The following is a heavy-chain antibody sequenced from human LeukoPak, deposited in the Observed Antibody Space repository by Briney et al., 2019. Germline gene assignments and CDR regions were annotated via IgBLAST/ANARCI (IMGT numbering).Heavy chain of an antibody. Sequence: GASVTVSCKASGYTFTGYYMHWVRQAPGQGLEWMGWINPNSGGTNYAQKFQGRVTMTRDTSISTAYMELSRLRSDDTAVYYCARPTSHYYYYMDVWGKGTTVTVSS. CDR2: INPNSGGT. V-gene: IGHV1-2*02. CDR1: GYTFTGYY. CDR3: ARPTSHYYYYMDV. J-gene: IGHJ6*03.